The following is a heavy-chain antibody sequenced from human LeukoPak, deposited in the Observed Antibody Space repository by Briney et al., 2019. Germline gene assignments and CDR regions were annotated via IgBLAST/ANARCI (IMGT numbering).Heavy chain of an antibody. CDR3: ARLVVPAARRSYWYFDL. V-gene: IGHV4-34*01. J-gene: IGHJ2*01. Sequence: SETLSLTCAVYGGSFSGYYWSWIRQPPGKGLEWIGEINHSGSTNYNPSLKSRVTISVDTSKNQFSLKLSSVTAADTAVYYCARLVVPAARRSYWYFDLWGRGTLVTVSS. D-gene: IGHD2-2*01. CDR1: GGSFSGYY. CDR2: INHSGST.